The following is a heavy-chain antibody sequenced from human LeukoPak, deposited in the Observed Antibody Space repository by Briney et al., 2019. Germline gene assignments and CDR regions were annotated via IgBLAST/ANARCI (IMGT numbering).Heavy chain of an antibody. CDR2: ITSDGSTS. CDR3: ASPKPDY. J-gene: IGHJ4*02. CDR1: AFTFRSWY. V-gene: IGHV3-74*01. Sequence: PGGSLRLSRAASAFTFRSWYMYWVRQRPGKGLEWLCRITSDGSTSYYADSVRGRFTISRDNAKNTLYPQMNSLTDEDTAVYYCASPKPDYWGQGTLVTVSS.